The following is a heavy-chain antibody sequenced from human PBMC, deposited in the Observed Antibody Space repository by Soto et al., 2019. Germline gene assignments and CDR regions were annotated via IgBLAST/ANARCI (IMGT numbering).Heavy chain of an antibody. V-gene: IGHV3-7*03. D-gene: IGHD5-18*01. CDR1: GFTFSTYF. CDR3: AKDTGYSYGTSSMDV. CDR2: IKPDGSER. J-gene: IGHJ6*02. Sequence: GGSLRLSCAASGFTFSTYFMTWVRQAPGKGLEWVATIKPDGSERWYVDSVKGRFTISRDNAKNSLYLEMNSLRAEDTSLYYCAKDTGYSYGTSSMDVWGQGTTVTVSS.